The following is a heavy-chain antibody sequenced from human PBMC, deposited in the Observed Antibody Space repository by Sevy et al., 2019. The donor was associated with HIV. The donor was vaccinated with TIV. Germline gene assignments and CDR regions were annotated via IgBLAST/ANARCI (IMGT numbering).Heavy chain of an antibody. CDR3: EKDKGRITMVRGNAFDI. J-gene: IGHJ3*02. D-gene: IGHD3-10*01. CDR2: ISYDGSNK. V-gene: IGHV3-30-3*01. Sequence: GGSLRLSCAASGFTFSSYAMHWVRQAPGKGLEWVAVISYDGSNKYYADSVKGRFTISRDNSKNTLYLQMNSLRAEKTAVYYCEKDKGRITMVRGNAFDIWGQGTMVTVSS. CDR1: GFTFSSYA.